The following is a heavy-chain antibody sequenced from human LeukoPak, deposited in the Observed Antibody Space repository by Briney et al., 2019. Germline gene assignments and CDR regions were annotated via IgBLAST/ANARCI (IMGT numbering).Heavy chain of an antibody. CDR2: IYYSGST. V-gene: IGHV4-59*01. D-gene: IGHD2/OR15-2a*01. J-gene: IGHJ6*02. CDR1: GGSISSYY. CDR3: ARDLIGDV. Sequence: PSETLSLTCTVSGGSISSYYWSWIRQPPGKGLEWIGYIYYSGSTNYNPSLKSRVTISVDTSKNQFSLKLSSVTAAGTAVYYCARDLIGDVWGQGTTVTVSS.